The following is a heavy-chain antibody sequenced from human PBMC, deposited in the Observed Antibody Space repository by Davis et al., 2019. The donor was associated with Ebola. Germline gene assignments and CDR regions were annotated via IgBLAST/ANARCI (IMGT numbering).Heavy chain of an antibody. CDR3: ARDESLGYIFDIDY. Sequence: ASVKVSCKASGYIFTGYSISWVRQAPGQGLEWMGWISGYNGNTKYVQKFQGRLTMTADTSTSTAYMELRSLTSDDTAVYYCARDESLGYIFDIDYWGQGTLVTVSS. D-gene: IGHD1-1*01. V-gene: IGHV1-18*01. CDR2: ISGYNGNT. CDR1: GYIFTGYS. J-gene: IGHJ4*02.